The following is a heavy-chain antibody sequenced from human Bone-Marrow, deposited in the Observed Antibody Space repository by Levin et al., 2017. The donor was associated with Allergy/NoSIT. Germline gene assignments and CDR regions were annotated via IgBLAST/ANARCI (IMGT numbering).Heavy chain of an antibody. CDR2: IYHTGSA. J-gene: IGHJ4*02. D-gene: IGHD6-19*01. CDR1: GASIRDDNWLTWNKW. V-gene: IGHV4-4*02. CDR3: ARNGWYSLDY. Sequence: SETLSLTCAVYGASIRDDNWLTWNKWWSWVRQSPGKGLEWIGEIYHTGSANYNPSFKSRAILSVDKSKNQFSLQLSSVTAADTAVYYCARNGWYSLDYWGQGIPVTVSS.